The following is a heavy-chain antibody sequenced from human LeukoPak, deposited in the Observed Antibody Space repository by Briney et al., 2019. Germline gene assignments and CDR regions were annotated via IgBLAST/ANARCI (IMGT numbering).Heavy chain of an antibody. V-gene: IGHV4-31*03. CDR2: IYYSGST. D-gene: IGHD2/OR15-2a*01. CDR3: ARDSTNNWFDP. CDR1: GGSISSGGYY. Sequence: PSETLSLTCIVSGGSISSGGYYWSWIRQHPGKGLEWIGYIYYSGSTYYNPSLKSRVTISVDTSKNQFSLKLSSVTAADTAVYYCARDSTNNWFDPWGQGTLVTVSS. J-gene: IGHJ5*02.